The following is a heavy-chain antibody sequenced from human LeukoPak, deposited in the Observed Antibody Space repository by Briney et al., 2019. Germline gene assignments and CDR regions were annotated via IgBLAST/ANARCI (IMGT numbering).Heavy chain of an antibody. J-gene: IGHJ4*02. CDR3: ARVEYRGSRGYSVYCFDY. CDR2: IYSDGST. D-gene: IGHD3-22*01. CDR1: GDSISASAYH. V-gene: IGHV4-39*07. Sequence: PSETLSLTCTVSGDSISASAYHWGWIRQPPGKGLEWIGSIYSDGSTYYKPSLKSRVTISVDTSKNQFSLKLSSVTAADTAVYYCARVEYRGSRGYSVYCFDYWGRGSLVTVSS.